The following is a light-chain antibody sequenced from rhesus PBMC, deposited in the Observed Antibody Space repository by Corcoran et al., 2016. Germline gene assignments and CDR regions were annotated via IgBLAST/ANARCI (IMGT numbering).Light chain of an antibody. V-gene: IGKV3-17*01. CDR2: GAP. CDR1: QGVSSR. J-gene: IGKJ2*01. CDR3: QQESKWMYS. Sequence: EIVMTQSPATLSLSPGERATLSCRASQGVSSRLAWYQQKPGQAPRLLIYGAPTRVTGIPARFSGSGSGPDFTLTINGLEPEDVGVYFCQQESKWMYSFGQGTKVEI.